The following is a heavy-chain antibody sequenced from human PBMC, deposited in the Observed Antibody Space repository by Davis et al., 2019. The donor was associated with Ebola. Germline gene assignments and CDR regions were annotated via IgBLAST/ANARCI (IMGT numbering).Heavy chain of an antibody. D-gene: IGHD3-16*02. CDR3: AREITFGGVILFDAFDI. CDR2: ISSSSSYI. Sequence: GGSLRLSCAASGFTFSSYGMHWVRQAPGKGLEWVSSISSSSSYIYYADSVKGRFTISRDNAKNSLYLQMNSLRAEDTAVYYCAREITFGGVILFDAFDIWGQGTMVTVSS. V-gene: IGHV3-21*01. J-gene: IGHJ3*02. CDR1: GFTFSSYG.